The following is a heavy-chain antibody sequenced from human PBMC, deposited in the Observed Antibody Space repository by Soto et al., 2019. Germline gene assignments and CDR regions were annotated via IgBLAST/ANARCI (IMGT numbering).Heavy chain of an antibody. D-gene: IGHD3-22*01. CDR2: ITPIFGKA. CDR3: ARGWGSKSITYYYAY. CDR1: GGTFSSST. Sequence: QVQLVQSGAEVRRPGSSVRVSCKASGGTFSSSTISWVRQAPGQGLEWVGGITPIFGKANYAQKFQGRVTITADESTSTAYMELSSLRSEDTALYFCARGWGSKSITYYYAYWGQGTSVTVSS. J-gene: IGHJ1*01. V-gene: IGHV1-69*01.